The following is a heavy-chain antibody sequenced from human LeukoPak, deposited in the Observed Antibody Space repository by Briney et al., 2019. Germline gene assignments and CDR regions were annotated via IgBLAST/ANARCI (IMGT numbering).Heavy chain of an antibody. Sequence: PGRSLRLSCTASGFTFGDYAMSWVRQAPGKGPEWIGFITSKAYGGTTEYAASVKGRFTISRDDSKNIAYLQMNSLRTEDTAVYYCSRFTYCSGASCCFDPWGQGTLVTVSS. V-gene: IGHV3-49*04. CDR2: ITSKAYGGTT. J-gene: IGHJ5*02. CDR1: GFTFGDYA. CDR3: SRFTYCSGASCCFDP. D-gene: IGHD2-15*01.